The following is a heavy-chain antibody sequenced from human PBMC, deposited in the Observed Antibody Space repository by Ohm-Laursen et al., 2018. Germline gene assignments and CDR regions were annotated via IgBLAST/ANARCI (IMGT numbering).Heavy chain of an antibody. CDR3: AKHSGSYYDAFDI. Sequence: SLRLSCAASGFTVSNNYMSWVRQAPGKGLEWVSAISGSGGSTYYADSVKGRFTISRDNSKNALYLQMNSLRAEDTAVYYCAKHSGSYYDAFDIWGQGTMVTVSS. V-gene: IGHV3-23*01. CDR2: ISGSGGST. D-gene: IGHD1-26*01. CDR1: GFTVSNNY. J-gene: IGHJ3*02.